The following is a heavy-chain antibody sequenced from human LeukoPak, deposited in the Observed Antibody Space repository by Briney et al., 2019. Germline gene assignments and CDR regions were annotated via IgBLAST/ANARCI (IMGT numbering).Heavy chain of an antibody. CDR3: ASPGYCTNGVCYYYGMDV. D-gene: IGHD2-8*01. CDR2: IIPIFGTA. Sequence: ASVKVSCKASGGTFSSYAISRVRQAPGQGLEWMGGIIPIFGTANYARKFQGRVTITADESTSTAYMELSSLRSEDAAVYYCASPGYCTNGVCYYYGMDVWGQGTTVTVSS. CDR1: GGTFSSYA. V-gene: IGHV1-69*13. J-gene: IGHJ6*02.